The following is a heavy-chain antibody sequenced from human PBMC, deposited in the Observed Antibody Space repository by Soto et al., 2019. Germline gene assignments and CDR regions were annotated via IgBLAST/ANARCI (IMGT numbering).Heavy chain of an antibody. CDR1: GFTFSSYE. CDR2: ISSSGSTI. V-gene: IGHV3-48*03. J-gene: IGHJ4*02. Sequence: GGSLRLSCAASGFTFSSYEMNWGRQAPGKGLEWVSYISSSGSTIYYADSVKGRFTISRDNAKNSLYLQMNSLRAEDTAVYYCARGQYSSGGGYFDYWGQETLVTVSS. D-gene: IGHD6-19*01. CDR3: ARGQYSSGGGYFDY.